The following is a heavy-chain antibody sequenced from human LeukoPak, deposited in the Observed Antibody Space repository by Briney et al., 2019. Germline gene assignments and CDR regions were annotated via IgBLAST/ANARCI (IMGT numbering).Heavy chain of an antibody. Sequence: GGSPRLSCTASGFTFSSDWMNWVRQAPGKGLEWLANINQDGSKKYYLDSVKGRFTISRDNARNSLYLQMNSLRAEDTAVYYCARDPDQVVGANFDYWGQGTLVTVSS. V-gene: IGHV3-7*01. D-gene: IGHD2-2*01. CDR2: INQDGSKK. CDR1: GFTFSSDW. CDR3: ARDPDQVVGANFDY. J-gene: IGHJ4*02.